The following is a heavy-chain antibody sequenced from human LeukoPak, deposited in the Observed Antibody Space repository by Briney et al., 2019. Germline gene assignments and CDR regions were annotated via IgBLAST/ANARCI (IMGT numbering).Heavy chain of an antibody. Sequence: ASVTVSFTSSAYTFTDYYSHWVRQAPGQGIERMGWINPNSGESNSSQKFQGRVTMTGDTSISTAYMEMRRVTSDDTAVYYCARDRDYSNTERGFDYWGQGTLVTVSS. J-gene: IGHJ4*02. D-gene: IGHD4-11*01. V-gene: IGHV1-2*02. CDR2: INPNSGES. CDR1: AYTFTDYY. CDR3: ARDRDYSNTERGFDY.